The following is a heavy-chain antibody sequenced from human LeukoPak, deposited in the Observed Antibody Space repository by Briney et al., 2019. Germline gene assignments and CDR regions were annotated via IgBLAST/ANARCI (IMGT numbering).Heavy chain of an antibody. J-gene: IGHJ4*02. CDR2: IYPGESIYASENT. Sequence: SETLSLTCSVSGVSISAYYWSWIRQPAGKGLEWIGRIYPGESIYASENTNYNPSLKSRVTISVDTSKNQFSLKLSSVTAADTAVYYCARSTSAWGVPYDYWGQGTLVTVSS. D-gene: IGHD6-19*01. V-gene: IGHV4-4*07. CDR3: ARSTSAWGVPYDY. CDR1: GVSISAYY.